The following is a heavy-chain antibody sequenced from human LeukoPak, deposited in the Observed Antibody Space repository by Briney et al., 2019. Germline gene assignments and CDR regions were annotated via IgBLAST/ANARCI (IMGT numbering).Heavy chain of an antibody. CDR3: ARDVAGYFDY. Sequence: ASVKVSCKPSGYTFTTYALNWVRQAPGRGLEWMGWIATDTGNPTYAQRFTGRFVLSLDTSVSTAYLQISSLKSEDTAIYYCARDVAGYFDYWGQGTLVTVSS. CDR2: IATDTGNP. J-gene: IGHJ4*02. CDR1: GYTFTTYA. V-gene: IGHV7-4-1*02.